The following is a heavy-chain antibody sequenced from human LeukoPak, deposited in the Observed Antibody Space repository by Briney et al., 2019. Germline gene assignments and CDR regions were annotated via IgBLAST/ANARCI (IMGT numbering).Heavy chain of an antibody. CDR1: GGSITIYH. D-gene: IGHD7-27*01. Sequence: SETLSLTCTVSGGSITIYHWSWIRQPPGKGLEWIGYIYYTGGSTNYNPSLQSRVTISVDTSKNQFSLKLSSVTAADTAVYYCARSSAAVSSWGNWFDPWGQGALVTVSS. J-gene: IGHJ5*02. V-gene: IGHV4-59*01. CDR2: IYYTGGST. CDR3: ARSSAAVSSWGNWFDP.